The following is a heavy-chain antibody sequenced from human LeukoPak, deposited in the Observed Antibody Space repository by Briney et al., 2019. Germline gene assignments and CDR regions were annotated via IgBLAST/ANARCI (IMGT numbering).Heavy chain of an antibody. CDR2: ISYDGSNK. J-gene: IGHJ4*02. CDR1: GFTFSTYG. D-gene: IGHD7-27*01. V-gene: IGHV3-30*18. CDR3: AKDWGNWGYGYYFDH. Sequence: GRSLRLSCAASGFTFSTYGMHWVRQAPGKGLEWVAVISYDGSNKYYADSVKGRFTISRDNSKNTLYLQMNSLRAEDTAVYYCAKDWGNWGYGYYFDHWGQGTLVTVSS.